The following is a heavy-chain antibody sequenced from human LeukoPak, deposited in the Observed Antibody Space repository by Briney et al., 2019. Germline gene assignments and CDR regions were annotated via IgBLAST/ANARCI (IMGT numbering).Heavy chain of an antibody. CDR2: ITTSSSTI. Sequence: GGSLRLSCAASGFTFSSYNMNWVRQAPGKGLEWVSYITTSSSTIYYADSVKGRFTISRDNAKNSLHLQMSSLRAEDTAVYYCARAAGGSGRSDYWGQGTLVTVSS. CDR1: GFTFSSYN. D-gene: IGHD1-26*01. V-gene: IGHV3-48*04. J-gene: IGHJ4*02. CDR3: ARAAGGSGRSDY.